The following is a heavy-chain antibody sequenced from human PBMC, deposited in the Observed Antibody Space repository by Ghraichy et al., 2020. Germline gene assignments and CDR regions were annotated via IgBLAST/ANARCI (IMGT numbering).Heavy chain of an antibody. D-gene: IGHD2-15*01. CDR1: GYSFNGYY. J-gene: IGHJ4*02. Sequence: ASVKVSCKASGYSFNGYYIHWVRQAPGQGLEWMGWINPNSGGTNYAQKFRGRVTMTRDTSISTAYMELGRLESDDTAVYYCASDPFAASDIDYWGQGTPVTGSS. CDR2: INPNSGGT. CDR3: ASDPFAASDIDY. V-gene: IGHV1-2*02.